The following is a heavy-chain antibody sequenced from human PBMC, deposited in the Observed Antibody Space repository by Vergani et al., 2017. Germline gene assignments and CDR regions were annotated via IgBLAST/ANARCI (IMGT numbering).Heavy chain of an antibody. J-gene: IGHJ6*03. CDR3: ARDRMRSPIYYMDV. CDR1: GGSISSGSYY. Sequence: QVQLQESGPGLVKPSQTLSLTCTVSGGSISSGSYYWSWIRQPAGKGLEWIGRIYTSGSTNYNPSLKSRVTMSVDTSKNQFSLKLSSVTAADTAVYYCARDRMRSPIYYMDVWGKGTTVTVSS. CDR2: IYTSGST. D-gene: IGHD1-26*01. V-gene: IGHV4-61*02.